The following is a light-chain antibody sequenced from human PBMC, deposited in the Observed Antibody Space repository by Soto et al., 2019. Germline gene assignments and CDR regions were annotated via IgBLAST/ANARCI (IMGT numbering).Light chain of an antibody. CDR3: QQYGSSPLT. CDR1: QSVSSSY. Sequence: IVLRQSPGTLSLSPGERATLSCRASQSVSSSYLAWYQQKPGQAPKVLIYRASSRATGIPDRFSGSGSGTDFTLTISRLEPEDFAVYYCQQYGSSPLTFGGGTKVDIK. CDR2: RAS. J-gene: IGKJ4*01. V-gene: IGKV3-20*01.